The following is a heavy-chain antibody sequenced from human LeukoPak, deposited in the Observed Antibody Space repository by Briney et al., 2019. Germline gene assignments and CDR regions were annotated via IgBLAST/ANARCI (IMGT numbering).Heavy chain of an antibody. CDR1: GYTFTSYG. V-gene: IGHV1-2*02. Sequence: GASVKVSCKASGYTFTSYGISWVRQAPGQGLEWMGWINPNSGGTNYAQKFQDRVTMTRDTSITTAYMELSRLTSDDTAVYYCVRDTLDTAMDLFDYWGQGTLVTVSS. CDR3: VRDTLDTAMDLFDY. D-gene: IGHD5-18*01. CDR2: INPNSGGT. J-gene: IGHJ4*02.